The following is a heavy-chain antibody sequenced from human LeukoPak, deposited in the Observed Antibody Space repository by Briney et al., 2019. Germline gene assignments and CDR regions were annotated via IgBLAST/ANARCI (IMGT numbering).Heavy chain of an antibody. CDR3: AKDSVITMIVVVITDLDY. Sequence: GGSLRLSCAASGFTFSSYAMSWVRQAPGKGLEWVSAISGSGGSTYYADSVKGRFTISRDNSKNTLYLQMNSLRAEDTAVYYCAKDSVITMIVVVITDLDYWGQGTPVTVSS. CDR1: GFTFSSYA. D-gene: IGHD3-22*01. V-gene: IGHV3-23*01. J-gene: IGHJ4*02. CDR2: ISGSGGST.